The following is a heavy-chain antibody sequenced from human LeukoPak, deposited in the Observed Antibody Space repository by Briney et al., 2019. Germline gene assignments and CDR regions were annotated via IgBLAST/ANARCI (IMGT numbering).Heavy chain of an antibody. D-gene: IGHD2-2*01. CDR3: ARDGSGDCSSTSCSFDY. CDR2: INPNSGGT. J-gene: IGHJ4*02. Sequence: ASVKVSCKASGYTFTGYYMHWVRQAPGQGLEWMGWINPNSGGTSYAQKFQGRVTMTRDTSISTAYMELSRLRSDDTAVYYCARDGSGDCSSTSCSFDYWGQGTLVTVSS. CDR1: GYTFTGYY. V-gene: IGHV1-2*02.